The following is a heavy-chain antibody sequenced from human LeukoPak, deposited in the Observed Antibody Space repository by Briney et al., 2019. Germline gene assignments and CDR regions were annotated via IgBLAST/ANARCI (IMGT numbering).Heavy chain of an antibody. D-gene: IGHD2-15*01. V-gene: IGHV3-23*01. CDR2: ITGGGDTT. CDR3: AKQRSEVVVAATNY. Sequence: PGGPLRLSCAASGFTFSGYAMTWVRQAQGKGLEWVSSITGGGDTTYYADSVRGRFTISRDNSKNTLSVQMNSLRAEDTAVYYCAKQRSEVVVAATNYWGQGTLVTVSS. J-gene: IGHJ4*02. CDR1: GFTFSGYA.